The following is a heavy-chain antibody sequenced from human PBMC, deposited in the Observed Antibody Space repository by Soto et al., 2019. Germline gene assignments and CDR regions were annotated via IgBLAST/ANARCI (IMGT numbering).Heavy chain of an antibody. D-gene: IGHD4-17*01. CDR1: GGTFSSYA. Sequence: QVQLVQSGAEVKKPGSSVKVSCKASGGTFSSYAISWVRQAPGQGLEWMGGIIPIFGTANYAQKFQGRVTITADESTSTDYMELRSLRSEDTAVYYCARGPDYGEYYYDGMDVWGQGTTVTVSS. J-gene: IGHJ6*02. CDR2: IIPIFGTA. CDR3: ARGPDYGEYYYDGMDV. V-gene: IGHV1-69*12.